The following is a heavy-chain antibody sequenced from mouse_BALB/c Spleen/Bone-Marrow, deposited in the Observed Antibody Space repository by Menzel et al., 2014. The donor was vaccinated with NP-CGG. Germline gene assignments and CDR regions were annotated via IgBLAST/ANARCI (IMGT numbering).Heavy chain of an antibody. D-gene: IGHD1-1*01. Sequence: EVKLVESGGGLVKPGGSLKLSSAASGFTFSDYYMYWVRQTPEKRLEWVATISDGGSYTYYPDSVKGRFTISRGNAKNTLCLQMSSLKSEDTAMYYCARGSSYSYYRGEGATLTDSS. J-gene: IGHJ2*01. V-gene: IGHV5-4*02. CDR2: ISDGGSYT. CDR3: ARGSSYSYY. CDR1: GFTFSDYY.